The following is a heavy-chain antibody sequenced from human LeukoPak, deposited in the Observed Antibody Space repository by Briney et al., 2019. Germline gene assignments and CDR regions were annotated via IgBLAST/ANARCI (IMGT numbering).Heavy chain of an antibody. D-gene: IGHD1-26*01. CDR3: AKHLALVGATTTYDY. Sequence: GGSLRLSCAASGFTFSSYGMHWVRQAPGKGLEWVAFIRYDGSNKYYADSVKGRFTISRDNSKNTLYLQMNSLRAEDTAVYYCAKHLALVGATTTYDYWGQGTLVIVSS. V-gene: IGHV3-30*02. CDR2: IRYDGSNK. CDR1: GFTFSSYG. J-gene: IGHJ4*02.